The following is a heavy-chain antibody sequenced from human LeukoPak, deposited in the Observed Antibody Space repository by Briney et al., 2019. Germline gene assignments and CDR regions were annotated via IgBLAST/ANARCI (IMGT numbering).Heavy chain of an antibody. CDR1: GYTFTGYY. Sequence: GASVKVSCKASGYTFTGYYMHWVRQAPGQGLEWMGWINPNSGGTNYAQKFQGWDTMTRDTSISTAYMELSRLRSDDTAVYYCARARPHDYDLSGWGQGTLVTVSS. D-gene: IGHD3-22*01. CDR3: ARARPHDYDLSG. CDR2: INPNSGGT. J-gene: IGHJ4*02. V-gene: IGHV1-2*04.